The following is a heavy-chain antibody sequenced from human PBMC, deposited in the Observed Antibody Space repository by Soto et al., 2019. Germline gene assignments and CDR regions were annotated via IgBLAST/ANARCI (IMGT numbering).Heavy chain of an antibody. CDR3: AKNFCSGGSCSSAGYYYYGMDV. CDR1: GFTLNRYG. V-gene: IGHV3-30*18. D-gene: IGHD2-15*01. CDR2: MSYDGSNK. J-gene: IGHJ6*02. Sequence: GSLSLSCAAPGFTLNRYGLHWVRQAPGEGLEGVAVMSYDGSNKYYADSVKDRFTISRDNSKNTLYLQTNSLRAEDTAVYYCAKNFCSGGSCSSAGYYYYGMDVWGQGTTVTVSS.